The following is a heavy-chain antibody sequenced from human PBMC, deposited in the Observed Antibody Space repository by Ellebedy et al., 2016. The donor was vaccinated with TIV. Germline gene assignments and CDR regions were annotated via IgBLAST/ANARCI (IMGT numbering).Heavy chain of an antibody. J-gene: IGHJ3*01. Sequence: GGPLRLSXSASGFTFSDSAMSWVRLAPGAGLEWVALVSYDGNNGYYADSVKCRFTISRDNAKNTLDLQMTSLRAEDTAKYFCAKSRGIITHAFDVWGQGTMVTVSS. V-gene: IGHV3-30-3*02. D-gene: IGHD3-10*01. CDR2: VSYDGNNG. CDR3: AKSRGIITHAFDV. CDR1: GFTFSDSA.